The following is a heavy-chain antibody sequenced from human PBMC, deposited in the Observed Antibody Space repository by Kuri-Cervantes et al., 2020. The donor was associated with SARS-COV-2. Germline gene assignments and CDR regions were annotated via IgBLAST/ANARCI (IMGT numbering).Heavy chain of an antibody. V-gene: IGHV1-18*04. Sequence: ASVKVSCKASGYIFSDYYIHWVRQAPGQGPEWMGWISPNSGNTNYAQKLQGRVTMTTDTSTSTAYMELRSLRSDDTAAYYCARVRTYCSSTSCYTGYFQHWGQGTLVTVSS. CDR3: ARVRTYCSSTSCYTGYFQH. J-gene: IGHJ1*01. CDR1: GYIFSDYY. CDR2: ISPNSGNT. D-gene: IGHD2-2*02.